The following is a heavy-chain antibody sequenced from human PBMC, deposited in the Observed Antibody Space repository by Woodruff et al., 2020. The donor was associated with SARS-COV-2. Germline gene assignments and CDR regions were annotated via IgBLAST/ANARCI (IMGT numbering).Heavy chain of an antibody. CDR3: AKDNTYYDFWSGYLSQGGEY. D-gene: IGHD3-3*01. CDR1: YG. J-gene: IGHJ1*01. V-gene: IGHV3-23*01. Sequence: YGMSWVRQAPGKGLEWVSAISGSGGSTYYADSVKGRFTISRDNSKNTLYLQMNSLRAEDTAVYYCAKDNTYYDFWSGYLSQGGEY. CDR2: ISGSGGST.